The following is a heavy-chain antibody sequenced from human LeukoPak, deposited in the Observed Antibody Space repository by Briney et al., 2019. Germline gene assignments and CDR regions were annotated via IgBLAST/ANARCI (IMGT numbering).Heavy chain of an antibody. CDR1: GGSFSVYY. CDR3: ARGPDWVRPFDY. D-gene: IGHD3-9*01. CDR2: INNSGRT. Sequence: SETLSLTCAVYGGSFSVYYWSWIRQPPGKGLECIGQINNSGRTKYNPSLKSRVNISVATSKNQISLKRRSVTAADTAVYDCARGPDWVRPFDYWGQGTLVTVSS. J-gene: IGHJ4*02. V-gene: IGHV4-34*01.